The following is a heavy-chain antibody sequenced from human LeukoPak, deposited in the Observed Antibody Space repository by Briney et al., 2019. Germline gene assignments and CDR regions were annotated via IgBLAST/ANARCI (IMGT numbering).Heavy chain of an antibody. D-gene: IGHD6-19*01. V-gene: IGHV3-23*01. CDR2: ISGSGGST. Sequence: GGSLRLSCAASGFTFSSYAMSWVRQAPGKGLEWVSAISGSGGSTYYADSVKGRFTVSRDNSKNTLYLQMNSLETDDAGVYYCATEHRHSSGWYGALDIWGQGTTLIVSS. J-gene: IGHJ3*02. CDR1: GFTFSSYA. CDR3: ATEHRHSSGWYGALDI.